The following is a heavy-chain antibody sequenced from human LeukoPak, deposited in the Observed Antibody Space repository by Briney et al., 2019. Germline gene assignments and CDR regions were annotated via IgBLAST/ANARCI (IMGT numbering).Heavy chain of an antibody. CDR2: IYYSGST. Sequence: SETLSLXCTVSGGSTSSYYWSWIRQPPGKGLEWIGYIYYSGSTNYNPSLKSRVTISVDTSKNQFSLKLSSVTTTDTAVYYCARDLGTVTTFWAFGALDIWGQGTMVTVSS. D-gene: IGHD4-17*01. CDR1: GGSTSSYY. J-gene: IGHJ3*02. CDR3: ARDLGTVTTFWAFGALDI. V-gene: IGHV4-59*01.